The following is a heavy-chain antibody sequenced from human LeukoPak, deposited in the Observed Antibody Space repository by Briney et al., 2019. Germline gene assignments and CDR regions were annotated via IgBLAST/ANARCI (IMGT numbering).Heavy chain of an antibody. Sequence: PGGSLRLSCAAPGFTFSSYSMNWVRQAPGKGLEWVSSISSSSSYIYYADSVKGRFTISRDNAKNSLYLQMNSLRAEDTAVYYCARAYYDILTGYWEPPGSPDYWGQGALVTVSS. V-gene: IGHV3-21*01. J-gene: IGHJ4*02. CDR2: ISSSSSYI. D-gene: IGHD3-9*01. CDR3: ARAYYDILTGYWEPPGSPDY. CDR1: GFTFSSYS.